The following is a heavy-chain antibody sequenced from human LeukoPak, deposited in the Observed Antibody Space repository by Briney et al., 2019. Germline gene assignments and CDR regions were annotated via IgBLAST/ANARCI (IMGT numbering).Heavy chain of an antibody. D-gene: IGHD2-15*01. CDR3: AKSLRVGYCYY. J-gene: IGHJ4*02. Sequence: GGSLRLSCAASGFTFSSYVMSWVRQAPGKGLEWVSAISGSGGSTYYADSVKGRFTISRDNSKNTLYLQMNSLRAEDTAVYYCAKSLRVGYCYYWGQGTLVTVSS. CDR1: GFTFSSYV. CDR2: ISGSGGST. V-gene: IGHV3-23*01.